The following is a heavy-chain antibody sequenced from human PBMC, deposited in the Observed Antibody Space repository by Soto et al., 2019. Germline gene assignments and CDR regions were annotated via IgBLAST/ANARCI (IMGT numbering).Heavy chain of an antibody. CDR2: VHHSWGS. CDR3: ARQGFGPLHGLVDV. V-gene: IGHV4-59*08. J-gene: IGHJ6*02. D-gene: IGHD3-10*01. Sequence: PSETLFLTCTVSGGSISSYYWSWFRQSPGKRMEWIGYVHHSWGSSYNPSLQSRGAISLDTSKSQFSLKVTSVTATDTAVYYCARQGFGPLHGLVDVWGQGTTVTVSS. CDR1: GGSISSYY.